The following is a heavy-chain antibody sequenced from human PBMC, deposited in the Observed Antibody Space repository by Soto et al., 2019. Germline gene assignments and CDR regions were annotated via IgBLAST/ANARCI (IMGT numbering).Heavy chain of an antibody. Sequence: GGSLRLSCAASGFTFSSYGMHWVRQAPGKGLEWVAVISYDGSNKYYADSVKGRFTISRDNSKNTLYLQMNSLRAEDTAVYHCASAVSTYYYTEIAVCALGTTLTISS. CDR3: ASAVSTYYYTEIAV. D-gene: IGHD4-17*01. J-gene: IGHJ6*02. CDR2: ISYDGSNK. CDR1: GFTFSSYG. V-gene: IGHV3-30*03.